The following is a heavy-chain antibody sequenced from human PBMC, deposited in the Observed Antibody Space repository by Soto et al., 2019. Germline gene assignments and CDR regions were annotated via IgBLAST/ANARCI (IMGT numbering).Heavy chain of an antibody. CDR1: GFTFTRYS. CDR3: ARESEDLTSNFDY. V-gene: IGHV3-21*01. Sequence: EVQLVESGGGLVKPGGSLRLSCAASGFTFTRYSMNWVRQAPGKGLECVSSISSTTNYIYYADSMKGRFTVSRDNAKNSVYLEMNSLSAEDTAVYYCARESEDLTSNFDYWGQGTLVTVSS. CDR2: ISSTTNYI. J-gene: IGHJ4*02.